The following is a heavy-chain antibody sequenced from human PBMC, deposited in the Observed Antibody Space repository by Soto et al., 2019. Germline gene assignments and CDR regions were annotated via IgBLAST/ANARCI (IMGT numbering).Heavy chain of an antibody. CDR2: ISSSSSTI. V-gene: IGHV3-48*01. Sequence: GGSLRLSCAASGFTFSSYSMNWVRQAPGKGLEWVSYISSSSSTIYYADSVKGRFTISRDNAKNSLYLQMNSLRAEDTAVYYCASLPLLWFGELLKDYWGQGTLVTVSS. J-gene: IGHJ4*02. CDR3: ASLPLLWFGELLKDY. CDR1: GFTFSSYS. D-gene: IGHD3-10*01.